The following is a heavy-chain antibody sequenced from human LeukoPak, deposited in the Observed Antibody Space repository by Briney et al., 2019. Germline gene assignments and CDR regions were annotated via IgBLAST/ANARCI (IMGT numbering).Heavy chain of an antibody. V-gene: IGHV3-74*01. D-gene: IGHD1-26*01. CDR1: GFTFSSYW. Sequence: PGGSLRLSCAASGFTFSSYWVHWVRQAPGEGLVWVSRINGDGSSTSYADSVKGRFTISRDNSKNTLYLQMNSLRAEDTAVYYCARTERELHPPDYWGQGTLVTVSS. J-gene: IGHJ4*02. CDR3: ARTERELHPPDY. CDR2: INGDGSST.